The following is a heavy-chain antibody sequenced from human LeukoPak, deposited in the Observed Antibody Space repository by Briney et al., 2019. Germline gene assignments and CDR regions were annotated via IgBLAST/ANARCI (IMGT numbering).Heavy chain of an antibody. CDR2: IRADGSAQ. V-gene: IGHV3-7*01. J-gene: IGHJ4*02. Sequence: GGSLRLSCAASEFTFSSYYMAWVRQAPGKGLEWVGSIRADGSAQFYVDSVRGRFTISRDNAKDSLYLQMNSLRAEGTAVYYCASPYSSSWYELCYWGQGTLVTVSS. CDR1: EFTFSSYY. D-gene: IGHD6-13*01. CDR3: ASPYSSSWYELCY.